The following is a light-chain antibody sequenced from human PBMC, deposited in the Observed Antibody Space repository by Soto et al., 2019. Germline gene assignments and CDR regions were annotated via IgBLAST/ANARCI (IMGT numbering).Light chain of an antibody. CDR2: SNN. Sequence: QSALTQPPSASGTPGQRVTISCSGSSSNIGSNTVNWYQQLPGTAPKLLIYSNNQRPSGVPDRFSGSKSGTSASLAISGLQSEDEADYYCAAWDDSLSGLFGTGTKVTVL. V-gene: IGLV1-44*01. CDR1: SSNIGSNT. CDR3: AAWDDSLSGL. J-gene: IGLJ1*01.